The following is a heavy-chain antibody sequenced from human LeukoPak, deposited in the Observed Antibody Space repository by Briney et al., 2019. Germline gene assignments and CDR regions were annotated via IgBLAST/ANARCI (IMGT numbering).Heavy chain of an antibody. D-gene: IGHD5-24*01. CDR3: ARVEMATITLDN. J-gene: IGHJ4*02. Sequence: KRSETLSLTCALSTYSISSGYYWGWIRQPPGKGLEWIGSIHHSGSTYYNPSLKSRVTISGDTSKNQFSLKLTSVTAADTAVYYCARVEMATITLDNWGQGTLVTVSS. CDR1: TYSISSGYY. CDR2: IHHSGST. V-gene: IGHV4-38-2*01.